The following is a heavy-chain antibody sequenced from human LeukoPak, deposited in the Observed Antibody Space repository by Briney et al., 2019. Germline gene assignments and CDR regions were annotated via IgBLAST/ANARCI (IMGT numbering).Heavy chain of an antibody. CDR3: ASSVAGLERRLYYYYYMDV. J-gene: IGHJ6*03. Sequence: ASVKVSCKASGYTFTSYGISWVRQAPGQGLEWMGWISAYNGNTNYAQKLQGRVTMTTDKSTSTAYMELSSLRSEDTAVYYCASSVAGLERRLYYYYYMDVWGKGTTVTVSS. V-gene: IGHV1-18*01. CDR2: ISAYNGNT. CDR1: GYTFTSYG. D-gene: IGHD1-1*01.